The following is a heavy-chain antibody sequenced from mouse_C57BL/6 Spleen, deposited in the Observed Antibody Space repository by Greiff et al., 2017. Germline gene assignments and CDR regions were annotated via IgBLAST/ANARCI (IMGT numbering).Heavy chain of an antibody. CDR2: ISSGSSTI. J-gene: IGHJ2*01. D-gene: IGHD2-5*01. V-gene: IGHV5-17*01. CDR1: GFTFSDYG. CDR3: ARTYYSNYGFDY. Sequence: DVKLVESGGGLVKPGGSLKLSCAASGFTFSDYGMHWVRQAPEKGLEWVAYISSGSSTIYYADTVKGRFTISRDNAKNTLFLQMTSLRSEDTAMYYCARTYYSNYGFDYWGQGTTLTVSS.